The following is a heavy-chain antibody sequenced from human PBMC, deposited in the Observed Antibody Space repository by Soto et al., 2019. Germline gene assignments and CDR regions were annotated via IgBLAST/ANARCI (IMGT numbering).Heavy chain of an antibody. V-gene: IGHV4-30-2*01. CDR1: GGSISSGGYS. Sequence: SETLSLTCAVSGGSISSGGYSWSWIRQPPGKGLEWIGYIYHSGSTYYNPSLKSRVTISVDRSKNQFSLKLSSVTAADTAVYYCARGTDRGWFDPWGRGTLVTVSS. D-gene: IGHD3-10*01. CDR2: IYHSGST. J-gene: IGHJ5*02. CDR3: ARGTDRGWFDP.